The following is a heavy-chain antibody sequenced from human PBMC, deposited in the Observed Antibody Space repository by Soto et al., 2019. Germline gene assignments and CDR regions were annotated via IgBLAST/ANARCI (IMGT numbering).Heavy chain of an antibody. CDR2: INAGNGNT. D-gene: IGHD2-2*01. V-gene: IGHV1-3*01. J-gene: IGHJ5*02. Sequence: GASVKVSCQASGYTFTSYAMHWVRQAPGQRLEWMGWINAGNGNTKYSQKFQGRVTITRDTSASTAYMELSSLRSEDTAVYYCARSLIVVVPSARGARFDPWGQGTLVTVSS. CDR1: GYTFTSYA. CDR3: ARSLIVVVPSARGARFDP.